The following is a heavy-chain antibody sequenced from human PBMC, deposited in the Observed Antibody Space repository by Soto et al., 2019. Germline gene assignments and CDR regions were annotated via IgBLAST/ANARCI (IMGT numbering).Heavy chain of an antibody. CDR1: GFTFSGSA. D-gene: IGHD1-1*01. Sequence: EVQLVESGGGLVQPGGSLKLSCAASGFTFSGSAMHWVRQASGKRLEWVGRIRSKANSYATAYAASVKGRFTISRDDSKNTAYLQMNSLKTEDTAVYYCTSGYNWNGPFYYYYYYMDVWGKGTTVTVSS. V-gene: IGHV3-73*01. CDR3: TSGYNWNGPFYYYYYYMDV. J-gene: IGHJ6*03. CDR2: IRSKANSYAT.